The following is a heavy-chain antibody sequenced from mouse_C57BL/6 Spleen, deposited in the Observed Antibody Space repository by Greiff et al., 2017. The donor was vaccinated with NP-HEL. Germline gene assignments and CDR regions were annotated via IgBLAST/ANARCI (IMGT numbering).Heavy chain of an antibody. CDR3: ARRDYGSSYAMDY. CDR1: GYTFTSYG. CDR2: CYPRSGNT. D-gene: IGHD1-1*01. Sequence: VQLQQSGAELARPGASVKLSCKASGYTFTSYGISWVKQRTGQGLEWIGACYPRSGNTYYNEKFKGKATLTADKSSSTAYMELRSLTSEDSAVYFCARRDYGSSYAMDYWGQGTSVTVSS. V-gene: IGHV1-81*01. J-gene: IGHJ4*01.